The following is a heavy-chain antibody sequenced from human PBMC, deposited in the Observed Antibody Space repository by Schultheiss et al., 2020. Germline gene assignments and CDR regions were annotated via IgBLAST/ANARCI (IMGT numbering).Heavy chain of an antibody. Sequence: WGSLRLSCAASGFTFSSYSMNWVRQAPGKGLEWVSSISSSSSYIYYADSVKGRFTISRDNAKNSLYLQMNSLRAEDTAVYYCASPPHLGELSLLYWGQGTLVTVSS. CDR3: ASPPHLGELSLLY. V-gene: IGHV3-21*01. CDR1: GFTFSSYS. J-gene: IGHJ4*02. CDR2: ISSSSSYI. D-gene: IGHD3-16*02.